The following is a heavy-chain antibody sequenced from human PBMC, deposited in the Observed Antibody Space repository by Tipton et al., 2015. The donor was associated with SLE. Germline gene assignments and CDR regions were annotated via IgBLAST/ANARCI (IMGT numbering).Heavy chain of an antibody. CDR3: ARAGLTGSGSYYTASYFDY. J-gene: IGHJ4*02. CDR1: GGSISSGDYY. Sequence: TLSLTCTVSGGSISSGDYYWSWIRQPPGKGLEWIGYIYYSGSTYYNPSLKSRVTISVDTSKSQFSLKLSSVTAADTAVYYCARAGLTGSGSYYTASYFDYWGQGTLVTVSS. D-gene: IGHD3-10*01. CDR2: IYYSGST. V-gene: IGHV4-30-4*01.